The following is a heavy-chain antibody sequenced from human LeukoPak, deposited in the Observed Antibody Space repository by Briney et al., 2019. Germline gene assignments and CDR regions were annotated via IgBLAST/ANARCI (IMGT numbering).Heavy chain of an antibody. CDR2: FDPEDGET. CDR3: ATDGAYSSRMIMGYYFDY. J-gene: IGHJ4*02. CDR1: GYTLTVLS. D-gene: IGHD6-13*01. Sequence: ASVKVSCKVSGYTLTVLSMHWVRQAPGKGLEWMGGFDPEDGETIYAQKFQGRVTMTEDTSTDTAYMELSSLRSEDTAVYYCATDGAYSSRMIMGYYFDYWGQGTLVTVSS. V-gene: IGHV1-24*01.